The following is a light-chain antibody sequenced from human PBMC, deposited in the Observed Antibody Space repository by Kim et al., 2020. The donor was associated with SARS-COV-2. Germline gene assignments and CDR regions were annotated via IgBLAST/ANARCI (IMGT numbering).Light chain of an antibody. V-gene: IGKV3-11*01. CDR1: QSVSSY. J-gene: IGKJ2*01. CDR2: DTS. CDR3: QQRTNWL. Sequence: EIVLTQSPATLSLSPGERATLSCRASQSVSSYFAWYQQKPGQAPRLLIYDTSKRATGTPARFSGSGSGTDFTLTISSLESEDSAIYYCQQRTNWLFRHGTKLEI.